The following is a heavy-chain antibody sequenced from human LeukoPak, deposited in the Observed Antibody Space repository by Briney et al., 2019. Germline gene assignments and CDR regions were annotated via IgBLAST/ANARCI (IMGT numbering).Heavy chain of an antibody. CDR3: AKGLAARPGYYYYGMNA. V-gene: IGHV3-23*01. CDR1: GFTFSSYA. CDR2: ISGSGGST. J-gene: IGHJ6*02. D-gene: IGHD6-6*01. Sequence: GGSLRLSCAASGFTFSSYAMSWVRQAPGKGLEWVSAISGSGGSTYYADSVKGRFTISRDNSKNTLYLQMNSLRAEDTAVYYCAKGLAARPGYYYYGMNAWGQGTTVTVSS.